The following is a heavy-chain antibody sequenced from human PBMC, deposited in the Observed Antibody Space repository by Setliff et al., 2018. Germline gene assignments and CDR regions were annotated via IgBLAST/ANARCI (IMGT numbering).Heavy chain of an antibody. CDR3: VRSSAPQVVLAADFDF. CDR2: ISAHNGYI. D-gene: IGHD6-19*01. CDR1: GYTFSNYG. V-gene: IGHV1-18*01. Sequence: ASVKVSCKASGYTFSNYGISWVRQAPGQGLEWMGWISAHNGYIVYAQKLQGRVTMTIDTSATTVYMELQSLRSDDTAVYYCVRSSAPQVVLAADFDFWGQGTPVTVSS. J-gene: IGHJ4*02.